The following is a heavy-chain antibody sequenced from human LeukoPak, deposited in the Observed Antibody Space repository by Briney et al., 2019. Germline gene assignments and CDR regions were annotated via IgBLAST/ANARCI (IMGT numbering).Heavy chain of an antibody. J-gene: IGHJ3*02. D-gene: IGHD3-22*01. CDR3: ATNHSSVGAFDI. V-gene: IGHV3-23*01. CDR1: GFTFSSYA. Sequence: PGGSLRLSCAASGFTFSSYAMTWVRQAPGKGLEWVSTISASGGSTYYADSVKGRFTISRDNSKYTLYLQMNSLRAEDTAVYYCATNHSSVGAFDIWGQGTMVTVSS. CDR2: ISASGGST.